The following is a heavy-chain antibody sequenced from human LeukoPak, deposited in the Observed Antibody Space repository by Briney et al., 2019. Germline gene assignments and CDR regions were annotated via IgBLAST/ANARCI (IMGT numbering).Heavy chain of an antibody. J-gene: IGHJ4*02. V-gene: IGHV4-39*07. CDR1: GGSISSSGYF. CDR2: LYYSGST. D-gene: IGHD2-15*01. Sequence: SETLSLTCTVSGGSISSSGYFWGWIRQPPGKGLEWIGSLYYSGSTYYDPSLKSRVTISMDTSKNQFSLKLSSVTAADTAVYYCARVRYCSGGSCYYFDYWGQGTLVTVSS. CDR3: ARVRYCSGGSCYYFDY.